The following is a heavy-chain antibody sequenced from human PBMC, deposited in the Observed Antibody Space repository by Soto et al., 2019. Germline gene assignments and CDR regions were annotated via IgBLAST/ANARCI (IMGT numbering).Heavy chain of an antibody. CDR2: IYYSGST. CDR1: CGSISSSSYY. Sequence: SETLSLTCTVSCGSISSSSYYWGWIRQPPGKGLEWIGSIYYSGSTYYNPSLKSRVTISVDTSKNQFSLKLSSVTAADTAVYYCASHLFTYPVYSRSGWFDPWGQGTLVTVSS. CDR3: ASHLFTYPVYSRSGWFDP. D-gene: IGHD3-3*01. J-gene: IGHJ5*02. V-gene: IGHV4-39*01.